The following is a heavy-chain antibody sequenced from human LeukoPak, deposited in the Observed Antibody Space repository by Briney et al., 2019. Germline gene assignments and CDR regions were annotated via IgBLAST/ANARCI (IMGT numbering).Heavy chain of an antibody. D-gene: IGHD1/OR15-1a*01. CDR1: GFTFDDYG. J-gene: IGHJ4*02. CDR2: VNWEGATT. CDR3: AGHGGGIAGTGRYYYFDS. V-gene: IGHV3-20*04. Sequence: GGSLRLSCAAAGFTFDDYGISWVRQAPGKGREWVSGVNWEGATTAYGHSVEGRFTIARDKDKNSLYLQMNSLRAEDTALYYCAGHGGGIAGTGRYYYFDSWGQGTLVTVSS.